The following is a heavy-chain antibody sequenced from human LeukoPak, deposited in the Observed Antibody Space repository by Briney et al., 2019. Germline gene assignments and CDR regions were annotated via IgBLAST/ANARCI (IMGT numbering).Heavy chain of an antibody. J-gene: IGHJ4*02. V-gene: IGHV3-33*01. CDR1: GFTFSSYG. CDR3: ARDLGAAAAPDY. D-gene: IGHD6-13*01. CDR2: IWYDGSNK. Sequence: GRSLRLSCAASGFTFSSYGMHWVRQAPGKGLEWVAVIWYDGSNKYYADSVKGRFTISRDNSKNTLYLQMNSLRAEDTAVYYCARDLGAAAAPDYWGQGTLVTVSS.